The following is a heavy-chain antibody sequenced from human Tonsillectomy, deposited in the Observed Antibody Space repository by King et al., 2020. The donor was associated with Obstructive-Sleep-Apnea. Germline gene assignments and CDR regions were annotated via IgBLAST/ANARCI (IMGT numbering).Heavy chain of an antibody. CDR3: ARGGDGYNYFDY. V-gene: IGHV4-59*01. CDR2: INYSGGT. D-gene: IGHD5-24*01. J-gene: IGHJ4*02. Sequence: VQLQESGPGLVKPSETLSLTCTVSGGSIRSYYWSWIRQAPGKGLEWIAYINYSGGTNYNSSLKSRVTISADMYKNQFSLKMSSVTAADTAVYYCARGGDGYNYFDYWGQGTLVTVSS. CDR1: GGSIRSYY.